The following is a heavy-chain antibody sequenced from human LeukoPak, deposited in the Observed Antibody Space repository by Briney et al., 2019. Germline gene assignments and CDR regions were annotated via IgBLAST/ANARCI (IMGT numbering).Heavy chain of an antibody. V-gene: IGHV1-69*04. CDR1: GGTFSSYA. CDR3: ARVDGGSGGSSRFYYYYGMDV. Sequence: GASVKVSCKASGGTFSSYAISWVRQAPGQGLEWMGRIIPILGIANYAQKFQGRVTITADKSTSTAYMELSSLRSEDTAVYYCARVDGGSGGSSRFYYYYGMDVWGQGTTVTVSS. D-gene: IGHD2-15*01. J-gene: IGHJ6*02. CDR2: IIPILGIA.